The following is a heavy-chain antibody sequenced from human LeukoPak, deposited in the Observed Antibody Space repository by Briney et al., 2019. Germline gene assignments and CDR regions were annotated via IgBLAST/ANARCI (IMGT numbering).Heavy chain of an antibody. Sequence: SETLSLTCTVSGGSISRSSYYWGWIRQPPGKGLEWIGSIYYSGSTYYNPSLKSRVTISVDTSKNQFSLKLSSVTAADTAVYYCARDTRYDFPFDYWGQGTTVTVSS. V-gene: IGHV4-39*07. J-gene: IGHJ4*03. CDR3: ARDTRYDFPFDY. CDR2: IYYSGST. D-gene: IGHD3-3*01. CDR1: GGSISRSSYY.